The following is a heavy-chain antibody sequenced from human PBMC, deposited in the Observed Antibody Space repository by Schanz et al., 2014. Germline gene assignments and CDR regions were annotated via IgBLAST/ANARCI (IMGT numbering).Heavy chain of an antibody. CDR3: ARARYTGYDCSGY. D-gene: IGHD5-12*01. Sequence: QVQLVQSGPAVKKPGASMKVSCLASGYSFTEYFLHWVRQAPGQGLEWMGWINPNSGETNYEQKFKGRVALNSDTSISTAFMELSGLTSYDTATDFCARARYTGYDCSGYWGQGTLLIVSS. J-gene: IGHJ4*02. V-gene: IGHV1-2*02. CDR2: INPNSGET. CDR1: GYSFTEYF.